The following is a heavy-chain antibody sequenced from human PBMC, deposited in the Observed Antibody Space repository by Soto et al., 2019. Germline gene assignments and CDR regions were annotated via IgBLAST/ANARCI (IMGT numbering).Heavy chain of an antibody. CDR2: ISGSGGST. D-gene: IGHD3-22*01. CDR3: AKETVELLYYYDSSGYPGAVHFDY. V-gene: IGHV3-23*01. CDR1: GFTFSRYA. Sequence: PGGSLRLSCAASGFTFSRYAMSWVRQAPGKGLEWVSAISGSGGSTYYADSVKGRFTISRDNSKNTLYLQMNSLRAEDTAVYYCAKETVELLYYYDSSGYPGAVHFDYWGQGTLVTVSS. J-gene: IGHJ4*02.